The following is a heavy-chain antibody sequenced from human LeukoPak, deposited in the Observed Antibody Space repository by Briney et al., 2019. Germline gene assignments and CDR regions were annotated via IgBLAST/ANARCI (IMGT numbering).Heavy chain of an antibody. J-gene: IGHJ5*02. CDR2: ISYDGSNK. V-gene: IGHV3-33*05. CDR1: GYTLTELS. Sequence: SCKVSGYTLTELSMHWVRPAPGKGLEWVAVISYDGSNKYYADSVKGRFTISTNNANNSLYLQMNSLRAEDTAVYYCARLKIPPNYYESSDPWGQGTLVTVSS. D-gene: IGHD3-22*01. CDR3: ARLKIPPNYYESSDP.